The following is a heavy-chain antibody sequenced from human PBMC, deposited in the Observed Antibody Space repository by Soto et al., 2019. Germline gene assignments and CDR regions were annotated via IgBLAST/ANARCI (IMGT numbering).Heavy chain of an antibody. CDR3: ARKSKGGQLWLGVAFAI. Sequence: QVQLVQSGAEVKKPGASVKVSCKASGYTFTSYDINWVRQATGQGLEWMGWMNPNSGNTGYAQKFQGRVTMTRNTSXSXXYMGLSSLRSEDTAVYYCARKSKGGQLWLGVAFAIWGQGTMVAVSS. D-gene: IGHD5-18*01. J-gene: IGHJ3*02. CDR1: GYTFTSYD. CDR2: MNPNSGNT. V-gene: IGHV1-8*01.